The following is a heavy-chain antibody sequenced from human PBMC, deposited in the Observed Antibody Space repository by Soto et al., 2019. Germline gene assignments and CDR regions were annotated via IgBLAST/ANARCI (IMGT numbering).Heavy chain of an antibody. D-gene: IGHD3-22*01. V-gene: IGHV1-69*13. CDR3: ARDGADYDNSAYYYIY. CDR1: GRTFSRYT. CDR2: IIPMFGTP. J-gene: IGHJ1*01. Sequence: SVKVSSKASGRTFSRYTITGVRQAPGHGLERMGGIIPMFGTPSSAQKSQTRDTFTEDESTSTAYTELRSLRSEDTALYYCARDGADYDNSAYYYIYWGQGTLVTVSS.